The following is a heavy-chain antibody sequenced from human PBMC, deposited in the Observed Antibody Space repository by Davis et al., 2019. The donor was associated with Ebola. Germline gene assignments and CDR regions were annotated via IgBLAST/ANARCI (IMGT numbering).Heavy chain of an antibody. CDR1: GYRFTSYW. D-gene: IGHD5-24*01. V-gene: IGHV5-51*01. CDR3: ARRSMAAIKSFFDS. Sequence: GESLKISCKVSGYRFTSYWIGWVRQMPGKGLEWMGFLYPDDSDTKYSPSFQGQVTISADQSTNTAYLQWTSLEASDTAIYYCARRSMAAIKSFFDSWGQGTLVTVSS. J-gene: IGHJ4*02. CDR2: LYPDDSDT.